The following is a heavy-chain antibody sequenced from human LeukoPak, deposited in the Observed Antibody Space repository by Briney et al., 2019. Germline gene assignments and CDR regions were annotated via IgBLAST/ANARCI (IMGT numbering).Heavy chain of an antibody. V-gene: IGHV3-7*01. Sequence: GGSLRLSCAASGFTFSNYWMSWVRQAPGKGLEWVANIKQDGSENFYVDSVKGRFTISRDNAKKSLYLQMNSLRVEDTAVYYCARAQGSSGPGIFEYWGQGTLVTVSS. J-gene: IGHJ4*02. CDR3: ARAQGSSGPGIFEY. CDR2: IKQDGSEN. D-gene: IGHD6-19*01. CDR1: GFTFSNYW.